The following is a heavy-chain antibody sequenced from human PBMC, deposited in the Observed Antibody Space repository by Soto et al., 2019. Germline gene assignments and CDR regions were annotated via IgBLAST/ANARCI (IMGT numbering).Heavy chain of an antibody. D-gene: IGHD3-22*01. J-gene: IGHJ4*02. V-gene: IGHV1-8*01. CDR3: ARGTGDSSGYYRPFDY. CDR1: GYTFTSYD. Sequence: ASVKVSCKASGYTFTSYDINWVRQATGQGLEWMGWMNPNSGNTGYAQKFQGRVTMTRNTSISTTYMEVSSLRSADTAVYYCARGTGDSSGYYRPFDYWGQGTLVTVSS. CDR2: MNPNSGNT.